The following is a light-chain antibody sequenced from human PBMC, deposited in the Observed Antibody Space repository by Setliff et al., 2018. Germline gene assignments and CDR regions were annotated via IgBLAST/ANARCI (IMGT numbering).Light chain of an antibody. J-gene: IGKJ4*01. V-gene: IGKV3-20*01. CDR1: QEISSSH. CDR3: QHFAGSNT. Sequence: EIVLTQSPGTLSSSPGERATLSCRASQEISSSHLGWYQQKPGQAPRLLMYGATRATGIPDRFSASGSGTDFTLNIKSLEPEDFAVYYCQHFAGSNTFGGGTKVDIK. CDR2: GA.